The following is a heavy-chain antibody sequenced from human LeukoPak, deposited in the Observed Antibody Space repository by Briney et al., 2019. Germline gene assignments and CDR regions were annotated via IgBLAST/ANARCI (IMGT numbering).Heavy chain of an antibody. CDR2: ISYDGSNK. D-gene: IGHD1-7*01. Sequence: GGSLRLSCAASGFTFSSYAMHWVRQAPGKGLEWVAVISYDGSNKYYADSVKGRFTISRDNSKNTLYLQMNSLRAEDTAVYYCAAGQYELLYYYYYMDVWGKGTTVTVSS. CDR3: AAGQYELLYYYYYMDV. V-gene: IGHV3-30*14. CDR1: GFTFSSYA. J-gene: IGHJ6*03.